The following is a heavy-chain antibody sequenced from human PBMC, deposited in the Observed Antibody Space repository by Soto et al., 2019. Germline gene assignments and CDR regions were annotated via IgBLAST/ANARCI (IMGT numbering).Heavy chain of an antibody. CDR3: ARDLYYSSGRYFDHDAFDI. CDR2: ISPHNDRT. D-gene: IGHD6-19*01. J-gene: IGHJ3*02. Sequence: QVQLVQSGADVKKPGASVQVSCKASGYNFTSYGISWVRQAPGQGLEWMGWISPHNDRTKYARRFQYRVTMTTETPTSTVYMELGSLRSDDTAVYYCARDLYYSSGRYFDHDAFDIWGQGTVVTVSS. CDR1: GYNFTSYG. V-gene: IGHV1-18*01.